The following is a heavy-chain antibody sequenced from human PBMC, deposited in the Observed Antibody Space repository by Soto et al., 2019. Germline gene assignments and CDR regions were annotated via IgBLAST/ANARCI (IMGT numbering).Heavy chain of an antibody. Sequence: ASVKVSCKASGYTFTSYAMHWVRQAPGQGLEWMGWINAGNGNTKYSQKFQGRVTITRDTSASTAYMELSSLRSEDTAVYYCARDMTTVTRLQQFDPWGQGTLVTVSS. J-gene: IGHJ5*02. CDR2: INAGNGNT. V-gene: IGHV1-3*01. CDR3: ARDMTTVTRLQQFDP. CDR1: GYTFTSYA. D-gene: IGHD4-17*01.